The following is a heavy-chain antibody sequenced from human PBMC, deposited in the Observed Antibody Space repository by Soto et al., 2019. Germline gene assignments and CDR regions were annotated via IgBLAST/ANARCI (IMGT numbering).Heavy chain of an antibody. Sequence: QVQLVESGGGVVQPGRSRRLSCAASGFIFSSYGMHWVRQAPGKGLEWVAVISYDGSNKYYADSVKGRFIISRDNSKNTLYLQMNSLRPEDTAVYYCAKVQNSAWTPWSNWGQGTLVTVSS. CDR2: ISYDGSNK. J-gene: IGHJ4*02. D-gene: IGHD6-19*01. CDR3: AKVQNSAWTPWSN. V-gene: IGHV3-30*18. CDR1: GFIFSSYG.